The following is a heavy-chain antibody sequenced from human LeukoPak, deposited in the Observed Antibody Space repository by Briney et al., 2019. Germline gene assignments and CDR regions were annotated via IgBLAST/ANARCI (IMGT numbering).Heavy chain of an antibody. CDR3: ATDRGWRTSGYYLYHFEY. D-gene: IGHD3-3*01. CDR2: IKHDGSEK. Sequence: GGSLRLSCAASGFIFTNYFMSWFRQAPGKGLEWVASIKHDGSEKCYADSVRGRFTISRDNTMNSLYLQMSSLRAEDTAVYYCATDRGWRTSGYYLYHFEYWGQGTLVTYSS. J-gene: IGHJ4*02. CDR1: GFIFTNYF. V-gene: IGHV3-7*01.